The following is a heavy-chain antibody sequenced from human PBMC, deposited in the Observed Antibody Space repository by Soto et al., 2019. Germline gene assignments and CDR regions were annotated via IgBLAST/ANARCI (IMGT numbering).Heavy chain of an antibody. J-gene: IGHJ4*02. V-gene: IGHV5-51*01. CDR3: ARISGWYYGGNSQKDFDC. CDR2: IYPGDSDT. CDR1: GYSFTSYW. Sequence: PGESLKISCKGSGYSFTSYWIGWVRQMPGKGLEWMGIIYPGDSDTRYSPSFQGQVTISADKSISTAYLQWSSLKASDTAMYYCARISGWYYGGNSQKDFDCWGQGTLVTVSS. D-gene: IGHD4-17*01.